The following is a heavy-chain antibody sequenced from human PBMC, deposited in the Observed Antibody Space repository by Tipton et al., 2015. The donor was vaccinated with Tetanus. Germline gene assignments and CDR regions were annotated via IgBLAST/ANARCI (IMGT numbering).Heavy chain of an antibody. CDR3: ARIHDFLSGHFDF. V-gene: IGHV4-61*01. Sequence: TLSLTCTIFGDSVSRGSYYWAWIRQPPGKGLEYIGYILYGASTHYNPSLKSRVTVSADPSQNQFSLKLSSVTAADTGVYYCARIHDFLSGHFDFWGPGTLVTVSS. CDR2: ILYGAST. J-gene: IGHJ4*02. CDR1: GDSVSRGSYY. D-gene: IGHD3-3*01.